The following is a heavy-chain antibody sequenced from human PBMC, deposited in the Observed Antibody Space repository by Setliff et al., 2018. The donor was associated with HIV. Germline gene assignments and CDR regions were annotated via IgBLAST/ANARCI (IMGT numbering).Heavy chain of an antibody. D-gene: IGHD2-21*01. V-gene: IGHV1-8*01. CDR2: MNPSTGEV. CDR3: ARPSHVYGDNGPLGY. J-gene: IGHJ4*02. Sequence: ASVKVSCKTFGYSFTAYQISWVRQATGQALEWMAWMNPSTGEVGYAQKFQGRLAMTRDSSASIAYMELRGLRSEDTAIYYCARPSHVYGDNGPLGYWGQGTLVTVSS. CDR1: GYSFTAYQ.